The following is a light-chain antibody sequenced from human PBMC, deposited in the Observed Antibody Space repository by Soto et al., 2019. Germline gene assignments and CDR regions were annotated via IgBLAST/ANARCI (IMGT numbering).Light chain of an antibody. V-gene: IGKV1-39*01. J-gene: IGKJ1*01. CDR1: QSISNY. CDR3: QQSYATPRT. CDR2: AAS. Sequence: DIQMTQSPSSLSASVGDRVTITCRASQSISNYLNWYQQKPGKAPKLLIYAASSLQSGVPSRFSGGGSGTDFTLNISSLQPEDFATYYCQQSYATPRTFGQGTKVDIK.